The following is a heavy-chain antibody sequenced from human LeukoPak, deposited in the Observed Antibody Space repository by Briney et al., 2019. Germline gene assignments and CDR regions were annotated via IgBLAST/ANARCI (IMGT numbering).Heavy chain of an antibody. CDR2: SNQFRST. CDR1: GESFSGYF. V-gene: IGHV4-34*01. D-gene: IGHD5-18*01. J-gene: IGHJ6*02. CDR3: ARGRLQLWSFPLPYNHYAIDV. Sequence: SEALSLTCLVAGESFSGYFWTGIRHPPGTGLEGIGQSNQFRSTDYNPSVKSRVTISVDTSKNQFSLNVRSVTDADTAVYFCARGRLQLWSFPLPYNHYAIDVWGQGTTVTVSS.